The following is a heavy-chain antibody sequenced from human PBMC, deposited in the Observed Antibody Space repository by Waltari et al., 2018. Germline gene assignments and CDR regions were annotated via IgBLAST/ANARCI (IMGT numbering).Heavy chain of an antibody. CDR2: INSVGSTI. J-gene: IGHJ4*02. D-gene: IGHD3-9*01. CDR3: ASAYYDILD. V-gene: IGHV3-74*01. Sequence: EVQLEESGGGLVQPGGSLRLSCAASGFTFSSYWMHWVRQAPGKGLGWVSRINSVGSTISNAASVKGRFTISRDNAKNTLYLQMNSLSAEDTAVYYCASAYYDILDWGQGTLVTVSS. CDR1: GFTFSSYW.